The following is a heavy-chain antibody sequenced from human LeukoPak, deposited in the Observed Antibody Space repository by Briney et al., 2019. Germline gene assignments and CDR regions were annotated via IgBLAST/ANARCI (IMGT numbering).Heavy chain of an antibody. CDR3: ARGIPYDSSGYEAEYFQH. Sequence: GESLKISCKCSGYSFTSYWIGWVRQMPGKGLEWMGIIYPGDSDTRYSPSFQGQVTISADKSISIAYLQWSSLKASDTAMYYCARGIPYDSSGYEAEYFQHWGQGTLVTVSS. V-gene: IGHV5-51*01. CDR2: IYPGDSDT. CDR1: GYSFTSYW. D-gene: IGHD3-22*01. J-gene: IGHJ1*01.